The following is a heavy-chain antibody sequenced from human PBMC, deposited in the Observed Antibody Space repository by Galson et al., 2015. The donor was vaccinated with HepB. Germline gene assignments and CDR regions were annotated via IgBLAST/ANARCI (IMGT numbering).Heavy chain of an antibody. CDR3: ARVGGSDCARKYNWFGP. J-gene: IGHJ5*02. V-gene: IGHV3-7*03. CDR1: GFTFSSYW. Sequence: PLRLSCAASGFTFSSYWMSWARQAPGNGLEWVANIKQDGTQKYYVASVKVLFPISRTNAKNSLFLQMNSLRAEDTAVYYCARVGGSDCARKYNWFGPWGQGTLVTVSS. CDR2: IKQDGTQK. D-gene: IGHD2-21*02.